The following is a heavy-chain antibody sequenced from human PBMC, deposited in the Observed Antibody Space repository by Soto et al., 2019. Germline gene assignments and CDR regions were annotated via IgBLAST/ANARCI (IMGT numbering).Heavy chain of an antibody. D-gene: IGHD3-10*01. Sequence: QVQLVESGGGVVQPGRSLRLSCAASGFTFSSYAMHWVRQAPGKGLEWVAVISYDGSNKYYADSVKGRFTISRDNSKNTLYLQMTSLRAEDTAVYYCARDPMGRYYGSGSYYFDYWGQGTRVTVSS. CDR3: ARDPMGRYYGSGSYYFDY. V-gene: IGHV3-30-3*01. J-gene: IGHJ4*02. CDR1: GFTFSSYA. CDR2: ISYDGSNK.